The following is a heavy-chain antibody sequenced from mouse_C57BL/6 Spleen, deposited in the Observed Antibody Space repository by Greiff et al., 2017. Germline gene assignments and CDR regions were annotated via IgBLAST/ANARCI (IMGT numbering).Heavy chain of an antibody. J-gene: IGHJ1*03. D-gene: IGHD1-1*01. V-gene: IGHV1-18*01. CDR2: INPNNGGT. Sequence: EVQLQQSGPELVKPGASVKIPCKASGYTFTDYNMDWVKQSHGKSLEWIGDINPNNGGTIYNQKFKGKATLTVDKSSSTAYMELRSLTSEDTAVYYCAISDYYGSSVSYFDVWGTGTTVTVSS. CDR3: AISDYYGSSVSYFDV. CDR1: GYTFTDYN.